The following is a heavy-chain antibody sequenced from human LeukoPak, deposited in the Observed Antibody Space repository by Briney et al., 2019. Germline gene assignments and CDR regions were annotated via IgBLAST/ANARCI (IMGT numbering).Heavy chain of an antibody. D-gene: IGHD6-19*01. CDR2: IYSGGST. CDR3: ASRRSSGWYQGGFDY. Sequence: GGSLRLSCAASGFTVSSNYMSWVRQAPGKGLEWVSVIYSGGSTYYADSVRGRFTISRDDPKNMVYLQMNSLRAEDTAVYYCASRRSSGWYQGGFDYWGQGTLVTVSS. V-gene: IGHV3-66*01. J-gene: IGHJ4*02. CDR1: GFTVSSNY.